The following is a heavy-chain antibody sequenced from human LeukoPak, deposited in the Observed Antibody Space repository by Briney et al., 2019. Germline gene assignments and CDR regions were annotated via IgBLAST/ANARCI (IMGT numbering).Heavy chain of an antibody. CDR2: ISYDGSNK. Sequence: GGSLRLSCAASGFTFSSYGMHWVRQAPGKGLEWVAVISYDGSNKYYADSVKGRFTISRDNSKNTLYLQMNSLRAEDTAVYYCARSSRVTMISGRAFDIWGQGTMVTVSS. D-gene: IGHD3-22*01. CDR3: ARSSRVTMISGRAFDI. J-gene: IGHJ3*02. V-gene: IGHV3-30*03. CDR1: GFTFSSYG.